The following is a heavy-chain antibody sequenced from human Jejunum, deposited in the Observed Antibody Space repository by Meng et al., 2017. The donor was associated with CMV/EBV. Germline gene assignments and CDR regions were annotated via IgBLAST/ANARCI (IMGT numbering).Heavy chain of an antibody. J-gene: IGHJ3*02. V-gene: IGHV3-21*01. Sequence: YSMTWVRQAPGKGLEWASFIRSISSYTHYADSVKGRFTISRDNAKNSLYLQMNSLRAEDTAVYYCARDYFPFGGVISPSSGAFDIWGQGTMVTVSS. CDR1: YS. CDR3: ARDYFPFGGVISPSSGAFDI. CDR2: IRSISSYT. D-gene: IGHD3-16*02.